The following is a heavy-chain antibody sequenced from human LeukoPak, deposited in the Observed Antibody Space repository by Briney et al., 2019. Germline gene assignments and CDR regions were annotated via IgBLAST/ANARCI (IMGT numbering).Heavy chain of an antibody. J-gene: IGHJ3*02. Sequence: PSETLSLTCAVYGGSFSGYYWSWIRQPPGKGLEWIGEINHSGSTNYNPSLKSRVTISVDTSKNQFSLKLSSVTAADTAVYYCARHRVLLWFGEQGAFDIWGQGTMVTVSS. CDR3: ARHRVLLWFGEQGAFDI. CDR1: GGSFSGYY. CDR2: INHSGST. V-gene: IGHV4-34*01. D-gene: IGHD3-10*01.